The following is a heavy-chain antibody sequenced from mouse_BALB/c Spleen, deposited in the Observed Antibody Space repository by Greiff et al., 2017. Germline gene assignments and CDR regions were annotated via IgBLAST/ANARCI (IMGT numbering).Heavy chain of an antibody. J-gene: IGHJ4*01. V-gene: IGHV10-1*02. D-gene: IGHD1-1*01. CDR2: IRSKSNNYAT. CDR1: GFTFNTYA. CDR3: VRNDYGYAMDY. Sequence: EVKLMESGGGLVQPKGSLKLSCAASGFTFNTYAMNWVRQAPGKGLEWVARIRSKSNNYATYYADSVKDRFTISRDDSQSMLYLQMNNLKTEDTAMYYCVRNDYGYAMDYWGQGTSVTVSA.